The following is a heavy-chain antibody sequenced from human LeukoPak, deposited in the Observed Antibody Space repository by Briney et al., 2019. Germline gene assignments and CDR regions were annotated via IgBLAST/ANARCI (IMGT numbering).Heavy chain of an antibody. CDR1: GYTFTSYY. CDR3: ASAAYSYDSSGYLDY. CDR2: INPSGGST. Sequence: ASVKVSCKASGYTFTSYYMHWVRQAPGQGLEWMGIINPSGGSTSYAQKFQGRVTMTRNTSTRTVYMELSSLRSEDTAVYYWASAAYSYDSSGYLDYWGQGTLVTVS. J-gene: IGHJ4*02. V-gene: IGHV1-46*01. D-gene: IGHD3-22*01.